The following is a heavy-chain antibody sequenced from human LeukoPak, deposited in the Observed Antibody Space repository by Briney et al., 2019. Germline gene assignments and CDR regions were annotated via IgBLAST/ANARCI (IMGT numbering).Heavy chain of an antibody. D-gene: IGHD6-19*01. CDR1: GFTFSSYA. J-gene: IGHJ1*01. CDR2: ISYDGSNK. V-gene: IGHV3-30-3*01. Sequence: PGGSLRLSCAASGFTFSSYAMHWVRQAPGQGLEWAAVISYDGSNKYYADSVKGRFTISRDNSKNTLYLQMNSLRDEDTAVYYCARDNSGWPAEYFQHWGQGTLVTVSS. CDR3: ARDNSGWPAEYFQH.